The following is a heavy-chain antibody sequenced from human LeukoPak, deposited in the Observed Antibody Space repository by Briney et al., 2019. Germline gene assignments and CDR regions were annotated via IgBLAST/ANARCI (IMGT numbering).Heavy chain of an antibody. V-gene: IGHV3-74*01. CDR1: GFTFSTYW. CDR2: IKGDGSST. Sequence: GGSLRLSCAASGFTFSTYWMHWVRQAPGKGLVWVARIKGDGSSTIYADSVKGRFTISRDNSKNTLYLRTSSLRAEDTAVYYCARASTTVPNLLDHWGRGTLVTVSS. CDR3: ARASTTVPNLLDH. D-gene: IGHD4-17*01. J-gene: IGHJ4*02.